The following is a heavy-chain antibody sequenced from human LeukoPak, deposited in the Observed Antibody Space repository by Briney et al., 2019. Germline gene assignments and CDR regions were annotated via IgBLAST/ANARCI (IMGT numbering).Heavy chain of an antibody. CDR2: ISYDGSNK. V-gene: IGHV3-30-3*01. CDR1: GFTFSSYA. Sequence: GGSLRLTCAASGFTFSSYAMHWVRQAPGKGLEWVAVISYDGSNKYYANSVEGRFTISRDNSKNTLYLQMNSLRAEDTAVYYCARSTRWIQLWLDYWGQGTLVTVSS. CDR3: ARSTRWIQLWLDY. J-gene: IGHJ4*02. D-gene: IGHD5-18*01.